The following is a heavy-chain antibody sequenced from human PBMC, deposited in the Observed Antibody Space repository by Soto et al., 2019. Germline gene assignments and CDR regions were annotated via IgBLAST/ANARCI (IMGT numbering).Heavy chain of an antibody. CDR1: GGSSSSSTYS. D-gene: IGHD3-16*01. J-gene: IGHJ5*02. CDR2: MHYSGAT. CDR3: ARQGSNSSRRLSWFDP. V-gene: IGHV4-39*01. Sequence: SETLSLTCTASGGSSSSSTYSWGWIRQPPGKGLEWIGSMHYSGATYYNPSLKSRVSISVDTSKSQFSLKLTFVTAADTAVYFCARQGSNSSRRLSWFDPWGQGTLVPSPQ.